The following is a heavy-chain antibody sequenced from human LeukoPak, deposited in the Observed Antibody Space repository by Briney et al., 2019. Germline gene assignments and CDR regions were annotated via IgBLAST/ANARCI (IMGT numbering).Heavy chain of an antibody. Sequence: SETLSLTCAVYGGSFSGYYWSWIRQPPGKGLEWIGEINHSGSTNYNPSLKSRVTISVDTSKNQFSLKLSSVTAADTAVYYCARGLWHSSSWYVYWGQGTLVTVSS. CDR3: ARGLWHSSSWYVY. CDR2: INHSGST. J-gene: IGHJ4*02. CDR1: GGSFSGYY. V-gene: IGHV4-34*01. D-gene: IGHD6-13*01.